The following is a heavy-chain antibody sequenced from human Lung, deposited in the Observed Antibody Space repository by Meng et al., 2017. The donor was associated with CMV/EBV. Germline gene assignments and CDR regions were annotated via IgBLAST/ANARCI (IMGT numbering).Heavy chain of an antibody. V-gene: IGHV3-33*06. CDR2: IWYDGSNK. CDR1: GFTFSSDV. D-gene: IGHD6-6*01. CDR3: AKDVAAPTQPYYYYYGMDV. Sequence: GESLKISCAASGFTFSSDVMHWVRQAPGKGLEWVAVIWYDGSNKYYADSVKGRFTISRDNCKNTLYMQMNSLRAEDTAVYYCAKDVAAPTQPYYYYYGMDVWGQGTXVTVSS. J-gene: IGHJ6*02.